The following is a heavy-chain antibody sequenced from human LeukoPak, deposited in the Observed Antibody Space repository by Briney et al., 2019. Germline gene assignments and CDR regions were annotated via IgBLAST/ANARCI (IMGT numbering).Heavy chain of an antibody. Sequence: PSETLSLTCAVYGGSFSGYYWSWIRQPPGKGLEWIGEINHSGSTNYNPSLKSRVTISVDTSKNQFSLKLSSVTAADTAVYYCARGVVVVAAEYYFDYWGQGTLVTVSS. CDR1: GGSFSGYY. CDR2: INHSGST. J-gene: IGHJ4*02. V-gene: IGHV4-34*01. CDR3: ARGVVVVAAEYYFDY. D-gene: IGHD2-15*01.